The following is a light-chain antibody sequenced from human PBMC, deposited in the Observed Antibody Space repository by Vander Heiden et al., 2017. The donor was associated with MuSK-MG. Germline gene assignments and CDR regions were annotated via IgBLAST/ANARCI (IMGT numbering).Light chain of an antibody. V-gene: IGKV3-11*01. CDR3: QQRYSSPT. Sequence: PGERATLSSRASQSVTTYLAWYQQKPGQAPRLLIYDTSNRATGIPDRFSGSGSGTDFTLTISSLEPEDVAVYYCQQRYSSPTFGQGTRLEIK. J-gene: IGKJ5*01. CDR1: QSVTTY. CDR2: DTS.